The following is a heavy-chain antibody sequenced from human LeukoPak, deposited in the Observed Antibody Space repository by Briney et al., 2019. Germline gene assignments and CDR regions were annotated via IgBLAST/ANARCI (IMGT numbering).Heavy chain of an antibody. D-gene: IGHD2-2*01. V-gene: IGHV4-30-4*08. CDR1: GGSISSGDYY. J-gene: IGHJ3*02. CDR2: IYYSGST. Sequence: SETLSLTCTVSGGSISSGDYYWSWIRQPPGKGLEWIGYIYYSGSTYYNPSLKSRVTISVDTSKNQFSLKLSSVTAADTAVYYCARQPQYCSSTSCYAGGDAFDIWGQGTMVTVSS. CDR3: ARQPQYCSSTSCYAGGDAFDI.